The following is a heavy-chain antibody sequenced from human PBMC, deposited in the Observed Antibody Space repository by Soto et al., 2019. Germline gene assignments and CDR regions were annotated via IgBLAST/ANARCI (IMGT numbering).Heavy chain of an antibody. CDR3: ATVPVPSDTGPVRPPADI. V-gene: IGHV1-46*01. CDR2: INPNGGST. J-gene: IGHJ3*02. CDR1: GYAFTTYY. Sequence: QVRPVQSGAEVKKPGASVTVSCRASGYAFTTYYLHWVRQAPGQGLGWMGIINPNGGSTTYSQHYMARVTMTRDTTANTVYMELSGLTSEDTAMYLCATVPVPSDTGPVRPPADIWGQGTLVTISS. D-gene: IGHD5-18*01.